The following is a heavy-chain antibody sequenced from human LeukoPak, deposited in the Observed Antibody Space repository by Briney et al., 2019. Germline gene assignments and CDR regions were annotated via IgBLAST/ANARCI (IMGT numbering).Heavy chain of an antibody. Sequence: GGSLRLSCAASGFTFSSYAMSWVRQAPGKGLEWVSAISGSGGSTYYADSVKGRFTISRDNSKNTLYLQMNSLRAEDTAVYYCAKAPHYDILTGYYFDYWGQGTLVTVSS. V-gene: IGHV3-23*01. CDR1: GFTFSSYA. CDR2: ISGSGGST. CDR3: AKAPHYDILTGYYFDY. D-gene: IGHD3-9*01. J-gene: IGHJ4*02.